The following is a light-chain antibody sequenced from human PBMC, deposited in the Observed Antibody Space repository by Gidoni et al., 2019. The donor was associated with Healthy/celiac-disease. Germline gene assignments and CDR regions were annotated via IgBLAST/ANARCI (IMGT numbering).Light chain of an antibody. CDR2: KAS. J-gene: IGKJ1*01. CDR1: QSISSW. V-gene: IGKV1-5*03. CDR3: QQYSSYPWT. Sequence: DIQMTQSPSTLSASVGDRVTITCRASQSISSWLAWYQQKPGKAPKLLIYKASSLESGVPSRFSGSGSGTEFTLSISSLQPDDFANYYCQQYSSYPWTFXQXTKVEIK.